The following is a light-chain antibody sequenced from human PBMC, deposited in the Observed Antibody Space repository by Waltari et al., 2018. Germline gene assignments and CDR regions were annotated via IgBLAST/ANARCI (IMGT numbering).Light chain of an antibody. J-gene: IGKJ1*01. CDR3: QQYYTYSLWA. V-gene: IGKV1-33*01. CDR2: DTS. Sequence: DFKLTQSPSSLPASLEYRDPITCKPSHENRNYLNWYQQKPGKAPKLLIYDTSNLEKGVPSRFSGSGSGTDFTFTITSLQPDDFATYFCQQYYTYSLWAFGQGTKVETK. CDR1: HENRNY.